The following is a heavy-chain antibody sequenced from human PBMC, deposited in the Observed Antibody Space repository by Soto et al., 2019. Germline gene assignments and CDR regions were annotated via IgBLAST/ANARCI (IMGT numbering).Heavy chain of an antibody. CDR2: IDPSDSYT. V-gene: IGHV5-10-1*01. CDR1: GYTFTSYY. D-gene: IGHD5-18*01. J-gene: IGHJ6*02. CDR3: ARGDTAVVQKVV. Sequence: GESLKISCEGSGYTFTSYYITWARQLPGKGLEWMGRIDPSDSYTTYNPSFRGHVTISADKSIRTAYLQWSSLESSGGGMYYCARGDTAVVQKVVWGQGTTLTVSS.